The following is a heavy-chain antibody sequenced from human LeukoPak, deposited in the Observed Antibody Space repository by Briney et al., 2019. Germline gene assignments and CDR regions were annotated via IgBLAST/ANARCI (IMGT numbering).Heavy chain of an antibody. CDR3: ARDSGPLVWFGEFIDY. Sequence: PGGSLRLSCAASGFTFSSYSMYWVRQAPGKGLEWVAVISYDGSNKYYADSVKGRFTISRDNSKNTLYLQMNSLRAEDTAVFYCARDSGPLVWFGEFIDYWGQGTLVTVSS. J-gene: IGHJ4*02. CDR2: ISYDGSNK. D-gene: IGHD3-10*01. CDR1: GFTFSSYS. V-gene: IGHV3-30*03.